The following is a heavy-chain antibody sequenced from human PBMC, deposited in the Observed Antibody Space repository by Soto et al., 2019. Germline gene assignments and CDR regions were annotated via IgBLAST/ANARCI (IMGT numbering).Heavy chain of an antibody. CDR1: GFTFSDYY. D-gene: IGHD6-13*01. CDR2: ISSSGSTI. CDR3: ARDLEGYSSSWYGRVYYYMDV. J-gene: IGHJ6*03. Sequence: GGSLRLSCAASGFTFSDYYMSWIRQAPGKGLEWVSYISSSGSTIYYADSVKGRFTISRDNAKNSLYLQMNSLRAEDTAVYYCARDLEGYSSSWYGRVYYYMDVWGKGTTVTVSS. V-gene: IGHV3-11*01.